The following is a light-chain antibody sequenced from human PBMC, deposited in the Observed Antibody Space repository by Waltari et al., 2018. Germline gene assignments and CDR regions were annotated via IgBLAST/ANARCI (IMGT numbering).Light chain of an antibody. V-gene: IGKV2-28*01. CDR2: FGS. CDR1: QSLLHSNGYNY. J-gene: IGKJ5*01. CDR3: MQALQTSIT. Sequence: EIVLTQSPLSLPVTLGEPASISCTSSQSLLHSNGYNYLDWYVQRPGLPPRLLIYFGSYRASGVPDRFSGSGSVTDFTLKISKVEDEDVGVYYCMQALQTSITFGQGTRLEIK.